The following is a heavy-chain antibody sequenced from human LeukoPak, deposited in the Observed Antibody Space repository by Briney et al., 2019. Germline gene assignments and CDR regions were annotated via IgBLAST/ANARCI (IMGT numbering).Heavy chain of an antibody. CDR3: AKDATNAFRAYFDC. D-gene: IGHD2-2*01. Sequence: GGSLRLSCAASGFTFSSYSMNWVRQAPGKGLEWVSSISSSSSYIYYADSVKGRFTISRDNTRNSLYLQMNSLRHEDTAFYYCAKDATNAFRAYFDCWGQGALVTVSS. V-gene: IGHV3-21*04. CDR2: ISSSSSYI. J-gene: IGHJ4*02. CDR1: GFTFSSYS.